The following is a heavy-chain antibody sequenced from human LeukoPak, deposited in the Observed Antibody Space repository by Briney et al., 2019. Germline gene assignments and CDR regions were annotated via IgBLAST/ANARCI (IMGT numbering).Heavy chain of an antibody. V-gene: IGHV1-3*04. D-gene: IGHD3-16*01. Sequence: GASVKVSCKASGYTFISKGIHWVRQAPGQRLEWMAWINTDNSNTKRSQTLLGRVTITRDTSATTAYMELSSLRFEDTAVYYCASSTGPGGYFDFWGQGTLVTVSS. CDR3: ASSTGPGGYFDF. CDR1: GYTFISKG. J-gene: IGHJ4*02. CDR2: INTDNSNT.